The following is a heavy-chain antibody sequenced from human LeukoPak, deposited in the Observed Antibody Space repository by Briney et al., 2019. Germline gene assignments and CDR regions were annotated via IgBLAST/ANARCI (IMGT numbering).Heavy chain of an antibody. Sequence: GSLRVSCAASGFTFSSYGIHWVRQAPGKGLEWVAVIWYDGSNKYYADSVKGRSTISRDNSKNTLYLQMNSLRAEDTAVYYCAREAAVAGKGGFDYWGQGTLVTVSS. CDR1: GFTFSSYG. CDR3: AREAAVAGKGGFDY. CDR2: IWYDGSNK. V-gene: IGHV3-33*01. D-gene: IGHD6-19*01. J-gene: IGHJ4*02.